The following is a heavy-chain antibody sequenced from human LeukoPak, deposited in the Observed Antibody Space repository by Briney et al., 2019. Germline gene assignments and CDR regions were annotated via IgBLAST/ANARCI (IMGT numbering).Heavy chain of an antibody. J-gene: IGHJ4*02. CDR2: ISYDGSNK. Sequence: GGSLRLSCAASGFTFSSYGMHWVRQAPGKGLEWVAVISYDGSNKYYADSVKGRFTISRDNSKNTLYLQMNSLRAEDTAVYSCAKDRLAVALGPHFDYWGQGTLVTVSS. CDR1: GFTFSSYG. CDR3: AKDRLAVALGPHFDY. V-gene: IGHV3-30*18. D-gene: IGHD6-19*01.